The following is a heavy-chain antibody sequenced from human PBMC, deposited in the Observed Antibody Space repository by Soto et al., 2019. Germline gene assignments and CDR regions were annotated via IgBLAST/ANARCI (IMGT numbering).Heavy chain of an antibody. V-gene: IGHV4-34*01. CDR1: GGSFSGYY. J-gene: IGHJ6*03. D-gene: IGHD5-18*01. CDR3: ARQQLQHPYYYYYYYMDV. CDR2: INHSGST. Sequence: QVQLQQWGAGLLKPSETLSLTCAVYGGSFSGYYWSWIRQPPGKGLEWIGEINHSGSTNYNPSLKSRVTISVDTSKNQFSLKLSSVTAADTAVYYCARQQLQHPYYYYYYYMDVWGKGTTVTVSS.